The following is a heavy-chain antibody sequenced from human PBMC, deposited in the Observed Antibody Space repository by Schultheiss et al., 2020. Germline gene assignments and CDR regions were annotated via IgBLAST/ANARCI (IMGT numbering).Heavy chain of an antibody. Sequence: WGSLRLSCAASGFTFSSYSMNWVRQAPGKGLEWVSYISSSSSTIYYADSVKGRFTISRDNSKNTLYLQMNSLRSDDTAVYYCARVFRDGYDYWFDPWGQGTLVTVSS. V-gene: IGHV3-48*01. CDR2: ISSSSSTI. D-gene: IGHD5-24*01. CDR1: GFTFSSYS. J-gene: IGHJ5*02. CDR3: ARVFRDGYDYWFDP.